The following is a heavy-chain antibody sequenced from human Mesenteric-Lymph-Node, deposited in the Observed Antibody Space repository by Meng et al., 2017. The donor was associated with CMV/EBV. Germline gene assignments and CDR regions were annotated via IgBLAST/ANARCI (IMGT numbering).Heavy chain of an antibody. CDR1: GGTFSSYA. Sequence: SVKVSCKASGGTFSSYAISWVRQAPGQGLEWMGGIIPIFGTANYAQRLQGRVTMTTDTSTSTAYMELRSLRSDDTAVYYCARGRDSYDYWGQGTLVTVSS. CDR2: IIPIFGTA. J-gene: IGHJ4*02. D-gene: IGHD3-22*01. V-gene: IGHV1-69*05. CDR3: ARGRDSYDY.